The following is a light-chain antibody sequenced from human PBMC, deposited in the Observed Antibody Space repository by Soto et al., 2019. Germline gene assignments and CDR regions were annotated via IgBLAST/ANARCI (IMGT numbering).Light chain of an antibody. Sequence: DIVLTHSPLSLPFTPGEPASSSCRASRSLLQSSGYTYVDWFLQKPGQSPHLPNSLLSYLPSGVHDRFRGSGSGTDFPLTIRRVQAGDVGVYYCMQALESPWTFGEGTKVESK. J-gene: IGKJ1*01. CDR2: LLS. V-gene: IGKV2-28*01. CDR1: RSLLQSSGYTY. CDR3: MQALESPWT.